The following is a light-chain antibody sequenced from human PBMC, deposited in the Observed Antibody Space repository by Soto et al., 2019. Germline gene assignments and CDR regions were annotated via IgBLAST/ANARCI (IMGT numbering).Light chain of an antibody. Sequence: EIVMTQSPPSLTVTPGEPASISCRSSQRLLHSNGNTFLDWYLQKPGQSPQLLIYSGSNRASGVHDRVSGSEAGTDFTLKISRVEAEDVGVYYCMQALQTPYTFGQGTKLEIK. CDR3: MQALQTPYT. J-gene: IGKJ2*01. CDR1: QRLLHSNGNTF. V-gene: IGKV2-28*01. CDR2: SGS.